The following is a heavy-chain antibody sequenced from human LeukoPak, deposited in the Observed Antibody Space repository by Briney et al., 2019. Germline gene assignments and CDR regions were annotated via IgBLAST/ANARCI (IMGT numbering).Heavy chain of an antibody. J-gene: IGHJ5*02. CDR3: ARDRSSPGWFDP. CDR1: GYTFTDHY. CDR2: ISPNSGAT. V-gene: IGHV1-2*02. Sequence: ASVKVSCKGSGYTFTDHYIHWVRQAPGQGLEWMGWISPNSGATNYAQKFQGRVTLTRDTSISTAYMVLSRLRSDDTAVYYCARDRSSPGWFDPWGQGTLVTVSS.